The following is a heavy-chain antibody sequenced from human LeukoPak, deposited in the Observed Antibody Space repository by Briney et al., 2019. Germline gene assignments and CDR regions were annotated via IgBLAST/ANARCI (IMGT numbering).Heavy chain of an antibody. Sequence: PGGSLRLSCAASGFTFSSNYRSWVRQAPGKVLEWVSVIYIGGSTYYADCVKGRFTISRYNFKKTLSLPMNGLRVEDTALYYCVNSGLDPWGQGTLVTVSS. CDR2: IYIGGST. CDR1: GFTFSSNY. CDR3: VNSGLDP. V-gene: IGHV3-53*04. J-gene: IGHJ5*02. D-gene: IGHD3-10*01.